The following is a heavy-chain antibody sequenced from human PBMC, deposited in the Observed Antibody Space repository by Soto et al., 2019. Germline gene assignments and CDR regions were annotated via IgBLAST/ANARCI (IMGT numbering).Heavy chain of an antibody. CDR3: AKGSVPAATFIGAFDI. D-gene: IGHD2-2*01. J-gene: IGHJ3*02. CDR2: ISGSGGST. V-gene: IGHV3-23*01. CDR1: GFTFGSYA. Sequence: EVQLLESGGGLVQPGGSLRLSCAASGFTFGSYAMSWVRQAPGKGLEWVSAISGSGGSTYYADSVKGRFTISRDNSKNTLYLQMNSLRAEDTAVYYCAKGSVPAATFIGAFDIWGQGTMVTVSS.